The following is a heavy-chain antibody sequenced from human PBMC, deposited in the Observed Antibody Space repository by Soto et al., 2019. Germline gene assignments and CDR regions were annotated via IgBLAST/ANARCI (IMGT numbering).Heavy chain of an antibody. Sequence: QVNLVQSGTEVKRPGSSVKVSCKASGGTFSNYGLSWVRQAPGHGLQWMGGIIPLFGTLHNAREFQDRVTITADQSTGTASMDLRSLTYDDTAVYFCATTTFNMASAGSYYFDSWGQGILVTVSS. V-gene: IGHV1-69*01. CDR1: GGTFSNYG. D-gene: IGHD6-13*01. CDR2: IIPLFGTL. CDR3: ATTTFNMASAGSYYFDS. J-gene: IGHJ4*02.